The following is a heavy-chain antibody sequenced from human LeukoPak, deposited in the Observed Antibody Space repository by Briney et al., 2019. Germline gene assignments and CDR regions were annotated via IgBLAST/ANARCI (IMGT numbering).Heavy chain of an antibody. J-gene: IGHJ4*02. V-gene: IGHV3-7*01. CDR3: ARGLGYDILTF. D-gene: IGHD3-9*01. Sequence: GGSLRLSCAASGFTFSSYWMSWVRQAPGKGLEWVANIKQDGSEKYYADSVKGRFTISRDNSKNTLYLQMDILRTEDTAVYYCARGLGYDILTFWGQGTLVTVSS. CDR2: IKQDGSEK. CDR1: GFTFSSYW.